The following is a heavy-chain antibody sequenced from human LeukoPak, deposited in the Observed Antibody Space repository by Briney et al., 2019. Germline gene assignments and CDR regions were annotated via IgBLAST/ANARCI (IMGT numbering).Heavy chain of an antibody. CDR1: GGTFSSYA. CDR2: IIPIFGTA. CDR3: ARDAGRGVSYNY. D-gene: IGHD3-10*01. J-gene: IGHJ4*02. Sequence: EASVKVSWKASGGTFSSYAISWVRQAPGQRLEWMGGIIPIFGTANYAQKFQGRVTITADESTSTAYMELSSLRSEDTAVYYCARDAGRGVSYNYWGQGTLVTVSS. V-gene: IGHV1-69*01.